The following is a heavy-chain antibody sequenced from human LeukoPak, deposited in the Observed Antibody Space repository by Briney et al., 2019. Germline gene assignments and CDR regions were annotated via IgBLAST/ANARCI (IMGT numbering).Heavy chain of an antibody. D-gene: IGHD3-3*01. CDR3: ARDQLRGNDFWSGYYQAEYNWFDP. CDR1: GFTFSNYW. CDR2: INSDGQTT. J-gene: IGHJ5*02. V-gene: IGHV3-74*01. Sequence: GGSLRLSCAASGFTFSNYWMHWVRQAPGKGLVWVSRINSDGQTTSYADSVKGRFSISRDNAKNTLYLQMNSLRAEDTAVYYCARDQLRGNDFWSGYYQAEYNWFDPWGQGTLVTVSS.